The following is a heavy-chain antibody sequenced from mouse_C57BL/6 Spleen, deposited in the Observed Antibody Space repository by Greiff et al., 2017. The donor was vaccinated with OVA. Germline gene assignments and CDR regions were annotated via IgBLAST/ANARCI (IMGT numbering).Heavy chain of an antibody. V-gene: IGHV1-26*01. CDR2: INPNNGGT. CDR3: ARDDGYYWFAY. D-gene: IGHD2-3*01. Sequence: VQLKQSGPELVKPGASVKISCKASGYTFTDYYMNWVKQSHGKSLEWIGDINPNNGGTSYNQKFKGKATLTVDKSSSTAYMELRSLTSEDSAVYYCARDDGYYWFAYWGQGTQVTVSA. CDR1: GYTFTDYY. J-gene: IGHJ3*01.